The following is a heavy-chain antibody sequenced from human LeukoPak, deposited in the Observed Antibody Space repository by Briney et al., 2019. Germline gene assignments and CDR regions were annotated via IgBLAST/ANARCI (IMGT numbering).Heavy chain of an antibody. CDR1: GFTFSSYW. V-gene: IGHV3-7*05. CDR2: IKQDGSEK. J-gene: IGHJ4*02. D-gene: IGHD2-2*01. CDR3: ARDQYCGSSTCHPGRVC. Sequence: GGSLRLSCAASGFTFSSYWMSWVRQAPGKGLEWGANIKQDGSEKYYVDSVKGRFTVSRDNAKNSLYLQMNSLRAEDTAVYYCARDQYCGSSTCHPGRVCWGQGTLVTVSS.